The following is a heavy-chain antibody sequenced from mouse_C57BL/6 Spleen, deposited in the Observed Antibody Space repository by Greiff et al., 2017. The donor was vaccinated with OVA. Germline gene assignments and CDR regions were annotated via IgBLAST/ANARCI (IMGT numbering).Heavy chain of an antibody. CDR1: GFSLTSYG. CDR2: IWSDGST. J-gene: IGHJ4*01. D-gene: IGHD1-2*01. CDR3: ARGGTTAFYAMDY. Sequence: QVHVKQSGPGLVAPSQSLSITCTVSGFSLTSYGVHWVRQPPGKGLEWLVVIWSDGSTTYNSALKSRLSISKDNSKSQVFLKMNSLQTDDTAMYYCARGGTTAFYAMDYWGQGTSVTVSS. V-gene: IGHV2-6*03.